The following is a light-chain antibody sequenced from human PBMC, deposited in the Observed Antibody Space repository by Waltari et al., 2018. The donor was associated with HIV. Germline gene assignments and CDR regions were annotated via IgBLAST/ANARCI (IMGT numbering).Light chain of an antibody. CDR2: TNT. Sequence: QSVLTQPPSASGTPGQRVTIPGSGSSPNIGDKTVNWYQQLPGTAPKLLIYTNTQRPSGVPDRFSGSKSGTSASLAISGLQSEDEADYYCATWDDSLNGHVVFGGGTKLTVL. J-gene: IGLJ2*01. CDR1: SPNIGDKT. V-gene: IGLV1-44*01. CDR3: ATWDDSLNGHVV.